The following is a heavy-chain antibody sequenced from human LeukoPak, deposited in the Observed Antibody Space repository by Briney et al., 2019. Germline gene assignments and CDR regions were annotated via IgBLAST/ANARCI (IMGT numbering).Heavy chain of an antibody. CDR3: ANGDGFDY. Sequence: GGSLRLSCATSGFTFSTYWMSWRRQAPGKGLEWVANIKQDGSEKYYADSVTGRFTISRDNAKNLLYLQMNRLRVEDTAVYYCANGDGFDYWGKGTLVTVSS. CDR1: GFTFSTYW. J-gene: IGHJ4*02. D-gene: IGHD5-24*01. V-gene: IGHV3-7*01. CDR2: IKQDGSEK.